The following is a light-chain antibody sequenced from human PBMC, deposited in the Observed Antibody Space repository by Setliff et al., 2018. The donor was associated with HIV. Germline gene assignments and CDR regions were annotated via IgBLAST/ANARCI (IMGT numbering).Light chain of an antibody. Sequence: QSVLTQPASVSGSPGQSTTISCTGGDDNIANYESVSWYQQHPGEVPKLIIYEVAERPSGISDRFSGSKSGNTASLTISGLQTEDEAHYYCCSYVSGDTWIFGGGTKVTVL. CDR3: CSYVSGDTWI. CDR2: EVA. V-gene: IGLV2-23*02. CDR1: DDNIANYES. J-gene: IGLJ2*01.